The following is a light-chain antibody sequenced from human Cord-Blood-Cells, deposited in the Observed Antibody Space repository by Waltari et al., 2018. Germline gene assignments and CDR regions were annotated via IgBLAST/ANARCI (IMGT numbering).Light chain of an antibody. Sequence: DIVMTQSPDSLAVSLGERATINCKSSQSVLYSSNNKNYLAWYQQKPGQPPKLLIYWASTREARVPDRFSGSESGTDFTLTISSLQAEDVAVYYCQQYYSTPRTFGQGTKVEIK. J-gene: IGKJ1*01. V-gene: IGKV4-1*01. CDR2: WAS. CDR1: QSVLYSSNNKNY. CDR3: QQYYSTPRT.